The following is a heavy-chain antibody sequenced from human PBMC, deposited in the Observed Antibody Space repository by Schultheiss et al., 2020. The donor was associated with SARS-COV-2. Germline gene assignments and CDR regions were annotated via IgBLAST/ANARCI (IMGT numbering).Heavy chain of an antibody. Sequence: ASVKVSCKASGYTFTGYYMHWVRQAPGQGLEWMGRINPNSGGTNYAQKFQGRVTMTRDTSISTAYMELSRLRSDDTAVYYCARCNYDFWSGYYYGMDVWGQGTTVTGSS. V-gene: IGHV1-2*06. CDR2: INPNSGGT. CDR1: GYTFTGYY. J-gene: IGHJ6*02. CDR3: ARCNYDFWSGYYYGMDV. D-gene: IGHD3-3*01.